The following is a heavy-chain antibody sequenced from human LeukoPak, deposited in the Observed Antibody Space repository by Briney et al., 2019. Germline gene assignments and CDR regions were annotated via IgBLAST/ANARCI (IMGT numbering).Heavy chain of an antibody. J-gene: IGHJ4*02. Sequence: PGGSLRLSCAASGFTVSSNYMSWVRQAPGKGLEWVSVIYSGGTTYYADSVKGRFTISRDNSKNTLYLQMNSLRAEDTAVYYCASNYYDSSGFPDYWGQGTLVTVSS. CDR2: IYSGGTT. CDR3: ASNYYDSSGFPDY. V-gene: IGHV3-53*01. CDR1: GFTVSSNY. D-gene: IGHD3-22*01.